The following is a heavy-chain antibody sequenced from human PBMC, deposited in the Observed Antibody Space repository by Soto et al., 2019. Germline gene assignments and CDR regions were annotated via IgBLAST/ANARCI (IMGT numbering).Heavy chain of an antibody. CDR3: ARMRNILTGYPGRFDY. V-gene: IGHV4-59*01. CDR1: GVSISTYY. J-gene: IGHJ4*02. D-gene: IGHD3-9*01. Sequence: PSETLCLTCTVSGVSISTYYWILIRKPPGKGLEWIGYFYYSGSTNYNPSLKSRVTISVDTSKNQFSLKLSSVTAADTAVYYCARMRNILTGYPGRFDYWGQGTLVTVSS. CDR2: FYYSGST.